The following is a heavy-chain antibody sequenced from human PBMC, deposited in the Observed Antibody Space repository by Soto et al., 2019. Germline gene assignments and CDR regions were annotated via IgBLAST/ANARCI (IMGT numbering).Heavy chain of an antibody. J-gene: IGHJ1*01. D-gene: IGHD1-1*01. CDR1: GGTFSGTA. Sequence: QVQLVQSGPEMKKPGSSVKVSCKISGGTFSGTAINWVRQAPGQGHEWVGGIIPVFGTTHYPQKFQGRVTITADDSTSTVYLELNRLRSDDAAVYHCVGAPHNNRAKFFQWGQGTRVTVSS. V-gene: IGHV1-69*01. CDR3: VGAPHNNRAKFFQ. CDR2: IIPVFGTT.